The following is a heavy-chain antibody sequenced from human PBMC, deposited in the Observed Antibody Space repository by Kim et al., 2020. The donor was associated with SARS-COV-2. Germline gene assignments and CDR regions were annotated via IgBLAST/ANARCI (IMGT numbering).Heavy chain of an antibody. CDR1: GDTFDSYA. Sequence: SVKVSCKASGDTFDSYAMNWVRQAPGQVLEWMGAIIPILTTPNYAQKFQGRLTITADESTRTAYMELSSLRSEDTAVYYCATTAMTGWTYYYYAMDIWGQGTTVTVSS. J-gene: IGHJ6*02. V-gene: IGHV1-69*13. CDR3: ATTAMTGWTYYYYAMDI. CDR2: IIPILTTP. D-gene: IGHD3-9*01.